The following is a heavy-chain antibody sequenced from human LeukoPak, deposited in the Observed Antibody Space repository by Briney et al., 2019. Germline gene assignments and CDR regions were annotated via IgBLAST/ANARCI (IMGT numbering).Heavy chain of an antibody. D-gene: IGHD2-15*01. CDR1: GLAFGAYK. V-gene: IGHV3-74*01. Sequence: GGSLRLSCAASGLAFGAYKMHWVRQAPRKGLVWVSRISTDGYTTDYADFVQGRFTASRDNTKNTWSLEMNSLRAEDTAVYYCVVGGSPGYWGQGTLVTVSS. CDR2: ISTDGYTT. CDR3: VVGGSPGY. J-gene: IGHJ4*02.